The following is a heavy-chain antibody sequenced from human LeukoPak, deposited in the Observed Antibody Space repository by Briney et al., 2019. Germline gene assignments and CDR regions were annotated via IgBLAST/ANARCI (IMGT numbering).Heavy chain of an antibody. V-gene: IGHV4-34*01. D-gene: IGHD3-16*01. CDR3: TRGAGWLIDY. CDR1: GGSFSGYY. J-gene: IGHJ4*02. Sequence: SENLSLTCAVYGGSFSGYYWSWIRQPPGKGLEWIGYFHNSGTSTYNPSLKSRVTISADTSKNQFSLKLNSLTTADTAVYYCTRGAGWLIDYWGQGILVTVSS. CDR2: FHNSGTS.